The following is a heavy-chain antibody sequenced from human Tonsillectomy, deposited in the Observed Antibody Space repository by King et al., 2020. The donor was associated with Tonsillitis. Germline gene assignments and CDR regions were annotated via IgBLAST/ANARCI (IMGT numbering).Heavy chain of an antibody. CDR3: AAGGWLYYFHH. V-gene: IGHV3-23*01. CDR2: ISGSGGRA. CDR1: GLTLSSLP. J-gene: IGHJ4*02. D-gene: IGHD6-19*01. Sequence: VQSGGSLRLSCGAPGLTLSSLPMTWVRQAPGKGLAGVPSISGSGGRAYYADSVRGRFTIPRENSKNTLFLQINRLRAQDSAVYYCAAGGWLYYFHHWGQGTLVTVPS.